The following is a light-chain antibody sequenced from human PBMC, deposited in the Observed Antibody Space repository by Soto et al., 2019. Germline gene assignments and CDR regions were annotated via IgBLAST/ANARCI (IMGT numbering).Light chain of an antibody. Sequence: DIVMTQSPDSLAVSLGERATINCKSSQSVLYSSNNKNYLAWYQQKPGQPPKLVIYWASTRESGVPDRLSGSGSGTDFTLTISSLQAEDVAVYYCQQYYSTPLTFGGGTKVEIK. V-gene: IGKV4-1*01. J-gene: IGKJ4*01. CDR1: QSVLYSSNNKNY. CDR2: WAS. CDR3: QQYYSTPLT.